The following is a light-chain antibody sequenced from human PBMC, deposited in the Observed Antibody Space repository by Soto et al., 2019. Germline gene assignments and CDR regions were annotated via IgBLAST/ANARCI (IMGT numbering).Light chain of an antibody. J-gene: IGKJ2*01. CDR2: GAS. V-gene: IGKV3-20*01. CDR3: QQYVSSPYT. Sequence: EIVLTQSPGTLYLSPGERATLSVRASQSVSSSYLAWYQQKPGQAPRILIYGASSMATGIPYRFSGSGSGTDFTLTISRLEPEDFAVYYCQQYVSSPYTFGKGTKLEIK. CDR1: QSVSSSY.